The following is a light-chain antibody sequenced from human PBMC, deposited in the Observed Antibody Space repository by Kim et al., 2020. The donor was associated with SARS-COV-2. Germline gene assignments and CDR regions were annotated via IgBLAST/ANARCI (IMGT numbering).Light chain of an antibody. CDR3: QQSYNSPRT. J-gene: IGKJ2*01. V-gene: IGKV1-39*01. CDR2: GAS. Sequence: DIQMTQSPSSLSASVGDRVTITCRASQTIRYYLNWYQQKPGKAPKLLIYGASSLQGGVPSRFSGSGSGTDFTLTINSLQPEDFATYYCQQSYNSPRTFGQGTKLEIK. CDR1: QTIRYY.